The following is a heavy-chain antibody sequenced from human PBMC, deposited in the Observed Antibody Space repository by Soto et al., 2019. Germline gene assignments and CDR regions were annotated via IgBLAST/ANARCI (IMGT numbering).Heavy chain of an antibody. J-gene: IGHJ4*02. CDR2: ISGSGGST. CDR3: AKDPGGYYDFWSGFKDY. CDR1: GFTFSSYA. V-gene: IGHV3-23*01. D-gene: IGHD3-3*01. Sequence: GXSLRLACAASGFTFSSYALSWFRQAPVNGLEWVSAISGSGGSTYYADSVKGRFTISRDNSKNTLYLQMNSLRAEDTAVYYCAKDPGGYYDFWSGFKDYWGQGTLVTVSS.